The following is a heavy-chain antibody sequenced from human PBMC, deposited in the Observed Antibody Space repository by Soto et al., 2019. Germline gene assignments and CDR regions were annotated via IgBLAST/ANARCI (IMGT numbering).Heavy chain of an antibody. CDR1: DGSVSRGSYY. CDR3: ARDSLALFDS. J-gene: IGHJ4*02. CDR2: IYSSGST. Sequence: QAQLQESGPGLVKPSETLSLTCTVSDGSVSRGSYYWTWIRQPPGKGLEWIGYIYSSGSTLYNPSLKRRVIISVDTSMNQFSLQLSSVTAADTAVYYCARDSLALFDSWGQGTLVTVSS. V-gene: IGHV4-61*01. D-gene: IGHD5-12*01.